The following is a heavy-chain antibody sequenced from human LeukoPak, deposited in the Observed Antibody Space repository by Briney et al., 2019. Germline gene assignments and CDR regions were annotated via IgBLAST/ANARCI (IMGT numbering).Heavy chain of an antibody. D-gene: IGHD3-22*01. CDR3: AREGTYYYDSSGQNFDY. Sequence: GGSLRLSCAASGFTFSSYSMNWVRQAPGKGLEWVSSISSSSSTIYYADSVKGRFTISRDNAKNSLYLQMNSLRAEDTAVYYCAREGTYYYDSSGQNFDYWGQGTLVTVSS. CDR1: GFTFSSYS. CDR2: ISSSSSTI. V-gene: IGHV3-48*04. J-gene: IGHJ4*02.